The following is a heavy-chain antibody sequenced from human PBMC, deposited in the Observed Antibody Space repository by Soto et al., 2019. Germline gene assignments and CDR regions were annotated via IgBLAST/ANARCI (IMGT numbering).Heavy chain of an antibody. V-gene: IGHV3-49*03. CDR3: NWYYYDSSGYYPFFDY. J-gene: IGHJ4*02. CDR2: IRSKAYGGTT. D-gene: IGHD3-22*01. CDR1: GFTFGDYA. Sequence: GGSLRLSCTASGFTFGDYAMSWFRQAPGKGLEWVGFIRSKAYGGTTEYAASVKGRFTISRDDSKSIAYLQMNSLKTEDTAVYYCNWYYYDSSGYYPFFDYWGQGTLVTVSS.